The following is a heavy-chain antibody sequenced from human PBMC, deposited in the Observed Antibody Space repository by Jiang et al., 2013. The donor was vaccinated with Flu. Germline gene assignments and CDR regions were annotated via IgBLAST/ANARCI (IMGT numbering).Heavy chain of an antibody. CDR2: ISYDGSNK. Sequence: QLVESGGGVVQPGRSLRLSCAASGFTFSSYAMHWVRQAPGKGLEWVAVISYDGSNKYYADSVKGRFTISRDNSKNTLYLQMNSLRAEDTAVYYCARMDSSGYLDNYYYYYGMDVWGQGTTVTVSS. J-gene: IGHJ6*02. CDR1: GFTFSSYA. V-gene: IGHV3-30-3*01. CDR3: ARMDSSGYLDNYYYYYGMDV. D-gene: IGHD3-22*01.